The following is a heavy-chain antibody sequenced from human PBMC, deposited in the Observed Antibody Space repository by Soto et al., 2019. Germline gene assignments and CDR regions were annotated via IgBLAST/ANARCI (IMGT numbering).Heavy chain of an antibody. J-gene: IGHJ4*02. CDR2: IYYSGST. CDR3: ARHPPDIVVVPAAPYYFDY. V-gene: IGHV4-39*01. CDR1: GGSISSSSYY. Sequence: QLQLQESGPGLVKPSETLSLTCTVSGGSISSSSYYWGWIRQPPGKGLEWIGSIYYSGSTYYNPSLKSRVTISVDTSKNQFSLKLSSVTAADTAVYYCARHPPDIVVVPAAPYYFDYWGQGTLVTVSS. D-gene: IGHD2-2*01.